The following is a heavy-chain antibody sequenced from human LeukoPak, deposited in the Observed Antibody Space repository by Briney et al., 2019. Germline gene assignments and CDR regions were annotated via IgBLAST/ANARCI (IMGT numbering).Heavy chain of an antibody. CDR1: GFTFSSYG. CDR2: IRYDGSNK. CDR3: AKDPTHYRVWDYYETIGLSY. V-gene: IGHV3-30*02. D-gene: IGHD3-22*01. J-gene: IGHJ4*02. Sequence: GGSLRLSCAASGFTFSSYGMHWVRPAPGKGLEWVTLIRYDGSNKYYADSVKGRFTISRDNSKNTLNLHMNSLRAEDTAVYYCAKDPTHYRVWDYYETIGLSYWGQGTLVTVSS.